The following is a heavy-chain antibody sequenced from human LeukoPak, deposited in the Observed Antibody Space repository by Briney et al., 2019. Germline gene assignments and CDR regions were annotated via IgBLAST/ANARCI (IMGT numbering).Heavy chain of an antibody. Sequence: GGSLRLSCVASGFNFSDYYMNWIRQSPGKGLEWISYMSSRSGIIYYADSVKGRFTISRDNARNSLYLQMNSLGVDDTAVYYCAGGLLEAQGWLQWLGTVYSMDVWGQGTPVTVSS. CDR3: AGGLLEAQGWLQWLGTVYSMDV. D-gene: IGHD5-24*01. J-gene: IGHJ6*02. V-gene: IGHV3-11*01. CDR1: GFNFSDYY. CDR2: MSSRSGII.